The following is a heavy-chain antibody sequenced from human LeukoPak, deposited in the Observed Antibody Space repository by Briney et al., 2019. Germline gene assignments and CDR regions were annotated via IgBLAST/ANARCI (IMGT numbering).Heavy chain of an antibody. V-gene: IGHV3-53*01. J-gene: IGHJ4*02. CDR2: IYSGGNT. D-gene: IGHD1-26*01. CDR3: ARTNSGNYFDY. Sequence: PGGSLRLSCAASGFTFSSYAMSWVRQAPGKGLEWVSVIYSGGNTYYADSVKGRFTISRDNSKNTLYLQMNSLRAEDTAVYFCARTNSGNYFDYWGQGTLVTVSS. CDR1: GFTFSSYA.